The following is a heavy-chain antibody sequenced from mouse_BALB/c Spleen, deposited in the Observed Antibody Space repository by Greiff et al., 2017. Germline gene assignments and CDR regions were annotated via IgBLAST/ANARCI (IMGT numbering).Heavy chain of an antibody. CDR3: ARDRVDY. Sequence: EVNVVESGGGLVQPGGSLRLSCATSGFTFTDYYMSWVRQPPGKALEWLGFIRNKANGYTTEYSASVKGRFTISRDNSQSILYLQMNTLRAEDSATYYCARDRVDYWGQGTLVTVSA. V-gene: IGHV7-3*02. CDR2: IRNKANGYTT. J-gene: IGHJ3*01. CDR1: GFTFTDYY.